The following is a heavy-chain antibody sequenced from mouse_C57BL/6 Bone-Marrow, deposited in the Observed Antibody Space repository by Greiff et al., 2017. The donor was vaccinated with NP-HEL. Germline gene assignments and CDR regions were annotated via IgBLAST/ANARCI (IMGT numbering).Heavy chain of an antibody. CDR1: GYSITNGNHW. J-gene: IGHJ2*01. Sequence: VQLQQSGPALVKPSQPVSLTCTVTGYSITNGNHWWNWIRQVSGSKLEWIGYISSSGSTDSNPSLKSRISITRDTSKNQLFLQLNSVTTEDIATYYCARVPYYSNYGGGFDYWGQGTTLTVSS. D-gene: IGHD2-5*01. V-gene: IGHV3-4*01. CDR3: ARVPYYSNYGGGFDY. CDR2: ISSSGST.